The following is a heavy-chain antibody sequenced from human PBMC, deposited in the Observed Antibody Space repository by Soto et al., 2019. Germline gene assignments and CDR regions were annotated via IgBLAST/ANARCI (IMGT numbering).Heavy chain of an antibody. CDR3: ARGNYYDSSGYYDY. CDR2: IYYSGST. V-gene: IGHV4-59*01. J-gene: IGHJ4*02. CDR1: GGSFSSYY. Sequence: PSETLSLTCAVSGGSFSSYYWSWIRQPPGKGLEWIGYIYYSGSTNYNPSLKSRVTISVDTSKNQFPLKLSSVTAADTAVYYCARGNYYDSSGYYDYWGQGTLVTVSS. D-gene: IGHD3-22*01.